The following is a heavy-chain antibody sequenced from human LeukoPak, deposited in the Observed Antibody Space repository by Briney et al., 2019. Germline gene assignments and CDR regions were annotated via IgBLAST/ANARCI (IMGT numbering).Heavy chain of an antibody. CDR3: ARGRTGTAWNWFDP. Sequence: GGSLRLSCAASGFMFADHGMTWVRQVPGKGLEWVSGINWNGGSTGYVDSVKGRFTISRDNANNSVYLQMNSLRAEDTAVYYCARGRTGTAWNWFDPWGQGTLVTVSS. D-gene: IGHD1-1*01. CDR1: GFMFADHG. CDR2: INWNGGST. J-gene: IGHJ5*02. V-gene: IGHV3-20*04.